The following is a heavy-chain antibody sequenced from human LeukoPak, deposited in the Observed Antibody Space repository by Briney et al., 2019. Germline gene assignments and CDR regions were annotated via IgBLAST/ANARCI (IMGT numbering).Heavy chain of an antibody. J-gene: IGHJ4*02. CDR3: ARDRGYCSGGSCYSGFYY. D-gene: IGHD2-15*01. V-gene: IGHV3-66*01. CDR2: IYSGGST. CDR1: GFTVSNNY. Sequence: GGSLRLSCAASGFTVSNNYITWIRQAPGKGLEWVSVIYSGGSTYYADSVKGRFTISRDNSKNTLYLQMNSLRAEDTAVYYCARDRGYCSGGSCYSGFYYWGQGTLVTVSS.